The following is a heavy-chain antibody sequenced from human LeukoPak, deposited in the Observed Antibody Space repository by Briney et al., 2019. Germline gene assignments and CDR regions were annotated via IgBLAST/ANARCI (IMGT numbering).Heavy chain of an antibody. CDR2: IRGDGVTT. V-gene: IGHV3-23*01. D-gene: IGHD3-10*01. Sequence: GGSLRLSCAASGFTLSSHGMNWVRQAPGKGLEWVSGIRGDGVTTYYADSVKGRFTISRDNSKNTLYLQMNSLRAEDTAVYYCASLYGSGPNWFDPWGQGTLVTVSS. CDR1: GFTLSSHG. J-gene: IGHJ5*02. CDR3: ASLYGSGPNWFDP.